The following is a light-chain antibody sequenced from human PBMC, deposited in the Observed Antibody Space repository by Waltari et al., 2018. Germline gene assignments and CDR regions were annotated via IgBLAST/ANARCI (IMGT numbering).Light chain of an antibody. CDR3: QTGGHGTWV. CDR2: VNSDGRH. V-gene: IGLV4-69*01. Sequence: QLLLIQSPSASASLGASVTLAATLNSGHSSNVFARRHQQPEKAPRYLMKVNSDGRHSKGDEIPDRCSGSSSGAERYLTISSVQSEDEADYYCQTGGHGTWVFGGVTKLTVL. J-gene: IGLJ3*02. CDR1: SGHSSNV.